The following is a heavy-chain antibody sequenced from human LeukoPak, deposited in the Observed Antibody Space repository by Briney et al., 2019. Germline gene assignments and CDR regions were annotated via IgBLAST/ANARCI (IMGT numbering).Heavy chain of an antibody. CDR2: ISGSGGST. V-gene: IGHV3-23*01. D-gene: IGHD3-10*01. CDR3: AKVRRYYGSGSYYLN. Sequence: GGSLRLSCAASGFTFSSYAMSWVRQAPGEGLEWVSAISGSGGSTYYADSVKGRFTISRDNSKNTLYLQMNSLRAEDTAVYYCAKVRRYYGSGSYYLNWGQGTLVTVSS. J-gene: IGHJ4*02. CDR1: GFTFSSYA.